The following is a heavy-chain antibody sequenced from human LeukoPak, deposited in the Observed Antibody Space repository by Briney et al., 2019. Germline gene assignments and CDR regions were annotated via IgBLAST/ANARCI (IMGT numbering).Heavy chain of an antibody. CDR2: IYYSGST. CDR3: ARGDYRWYGLDY. CDR1: GGSISSSSYY. J-gene: IGHJ4*02. Sequence: SETLSLTCTVSGGSISSSSYYWGWIRQPPGKGLEWIGSIYYSGSTYYNPSLKSRVTISVDTSKNQFSLKLSSVTAADTAVYYCARGDYRWYGLDYWGQGTLVTVSS. D-gene: IGHD6-13*01. V-gene: IGHV4-39*07.